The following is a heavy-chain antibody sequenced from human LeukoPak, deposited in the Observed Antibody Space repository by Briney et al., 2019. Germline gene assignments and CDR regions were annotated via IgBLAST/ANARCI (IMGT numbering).Heavy chain of an antibody. J-gene: IGHJ5*02. V-gene: IGHV4-39*07. Sequence: SETLSLTCTVSGGSISSSWYWGWIRQPPGKGLEWIGSIYYSGRTYYNPSLKSRVTISVDTSKNQFSLKLSSVTAADTAVYYCARFTVVKNNWFDPWGQGTLVTVSS. CDR1: GGSISSSWY. CDR3: ARFTVVKNNWFDP. D-gene: IGHD4-23*01. CDR2: IYYSGRT.